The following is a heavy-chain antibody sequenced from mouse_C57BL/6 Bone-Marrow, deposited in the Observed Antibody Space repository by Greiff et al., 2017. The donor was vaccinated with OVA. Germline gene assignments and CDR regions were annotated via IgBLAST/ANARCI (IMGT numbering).Heavy chain of an antibody. Sequence: VQLKESGPVLVKPGASVKMSCKASGYTFTDYYMNWVKQSHGKSLEWIGVINPYNGGTSYNQKFKGKATLTVDKSSSTAYMELNSLTSEDSAVYYCARELLDYWGQGTTLTVSS. D-gene: IGHD2-12*01. CDR3: ARELLDY. J-gene: IGHJ2*01. CDR2: INPYNGGT. V-gene: IGHV1-19*01. CDR1: GYTFTDYY.